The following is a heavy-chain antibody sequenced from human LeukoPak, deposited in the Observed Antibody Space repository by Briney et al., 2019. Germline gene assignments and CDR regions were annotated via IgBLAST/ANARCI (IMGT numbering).Heavy chain of an antibody. V-gene: IGHV3-30*02. CDR2: IRYDGTST. CDR3: ARDLVADGCRFFDS. J-gene: IGHJ4*02. Sequence: GGSLRLSCAASGLTFSHYGMHWVRQAPGKGLEWVAYIRYDGTSTYYADSVKGRFTISRDNSKNTLSLQINSLRPEDTAVYYCARDLVADGCRFFDSWGQGTLVTVSS. CDR1: GLTFSHYG. D-gene: IGHD6-13*01.